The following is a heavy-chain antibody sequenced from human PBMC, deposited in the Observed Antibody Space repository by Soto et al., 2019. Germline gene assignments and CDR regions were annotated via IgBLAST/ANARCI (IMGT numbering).Heavy chain of an antibody. V-gene: IGHV4-34*01. Sequence: SETLSLTCAVYGGSFSGYYWSWIRQPPGKGLEWIGEINHSGSTNYNPSLKSRVTISVDTSKNQFSLKLSSVTAADAAVYYCARGLPTLLWFGEWSLAFDYWGQGTLVTVSS. J-gene: IGHJ4*02. CDR2: INHSGST. D-gene: IGHD3-10*01. CDR3: ARGLPTLLWFGEWSLAFDY. CDR1: GGSFSGYY.